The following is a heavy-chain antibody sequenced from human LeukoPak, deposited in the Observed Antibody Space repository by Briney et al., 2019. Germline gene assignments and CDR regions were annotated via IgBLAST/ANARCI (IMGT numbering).Heavy chain of an antibody. V-gene: IGHV3-53*01. CDR2: IYSGSST. CDR1: GFTVSSNY. J-gene: IGHJ4*02. CDR3: ARGYSATFDY. Sequence: RGSLRLSCAASGFTVSSNYMSWVRQAPGKGLEWVSVIYSGSSTYYADSVKGRFTISRDNSKNTLYLQMNSLRAEDMAVYYCARGYSATFDYWGQGTLVTVSS. D-gene: IGHD2-15*01.